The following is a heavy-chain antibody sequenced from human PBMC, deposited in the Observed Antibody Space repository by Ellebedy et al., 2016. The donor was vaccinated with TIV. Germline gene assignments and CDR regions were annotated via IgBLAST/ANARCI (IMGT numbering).Heavy chain of an antibody. CDR3: ASDLRAAIPYGMDV. CDR2: ISSSGSTI. D-gene: IGHD6-13*01. Sequence: GGSLRLSCAASGFTFSDYYMSWIRQAPGKGLEWVSYISSSGSTIYYADSVKGRFTISRDNAKNSLYLQMNSLRAEDTAVYYCASDLRAAIPYGMDVWGQGTTVTVSS. J-gene: IGHJ6*02. CDR1: GFTFSDYY. V-gene: IGHV3-11*04.